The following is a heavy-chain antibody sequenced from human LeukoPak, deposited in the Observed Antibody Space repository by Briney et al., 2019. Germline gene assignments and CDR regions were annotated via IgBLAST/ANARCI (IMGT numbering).Heavy chain of an antibody. J-gene: IGHJ4*02. D-gene: IGHD5-18*01. V-gene: IGHV4-59*01. CDR2: IYYSGST. CDR1: GGSISSYY. Sequence: SETLSLTCTVSGGSISSYYWSWIRQPPEKGLEWIGYIYYSGSTNYNPSLKSRVTISVDTSKNQFSLKLSSVTAADTAVYHCARGIGGGYSYAYAYWGQGTLVTVSS. CDR3: ARGIGGGYSYAYAY.